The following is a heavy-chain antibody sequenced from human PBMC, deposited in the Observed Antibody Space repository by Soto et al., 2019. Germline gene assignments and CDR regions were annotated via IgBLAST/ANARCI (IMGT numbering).Heavy chain of an antibody. V-gene: IGHV3-23*01. CDR2: IGGTDGDSDGVP. D-gene: IGHD7-27*01. CDR1: GFILNNYA. Sequence: VQLLESGGDLVQPGGSLRLSCVASGFILNNYAMSWVRQAPGKGLEWVSTIGGTDGDSDGVPWYEDSVKGRFTISRDSSANTLFLHMDNLRAKDSTQYFSVKRGRNWGAFDFWGQGTTVVVSS. J-gene: IGHJ3*01. CDR3: VKRGRNWGAFDF.